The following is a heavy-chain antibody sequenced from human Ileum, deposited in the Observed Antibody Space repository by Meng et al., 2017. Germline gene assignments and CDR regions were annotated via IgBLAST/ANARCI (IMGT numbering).Heavy chain of an antibody. J-gene: IGHJ4*02. CDR1: SGSITSDTY. Sequence: QVQLQESGQGLVQPSGTLARPCAFASGSITSDTYWSWVRLPPGQGLEWIWQIYQSGSTFYNPSLKSRVTISVATSKNKFSLKLSSVTAADTAVYYCARGGGRYGPDFDYWGQGTLVTVSS. D-gene: IGHD3-16*01. CDR2: IYQSGST. V-gene: IGHV4-4*02. CDR3: ARGGGRYGPDFDY.